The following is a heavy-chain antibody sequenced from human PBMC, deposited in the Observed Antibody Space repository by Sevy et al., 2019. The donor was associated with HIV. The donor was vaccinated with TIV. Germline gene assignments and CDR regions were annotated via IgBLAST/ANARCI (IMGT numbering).Heavy chain of an antibody. CDR1: GFTFSHYG. CDR3: AKRCEILERDYYFDY. J-gene: IGHJ4*02. Sequence: GRSLRLSCAASGFTFSHYGMAWVRQAPGKGLEWVSTISHSGGSTFYADSVKGRFTISRDNSRNTLYLQMKNLRAEDTAVYYCAKRCEILERDYYFDYWGQGTLVTVSS. D-gene: IGHD3-3*01. V-gene: IGHV3-23*01. CDR2: ISHSGGST.